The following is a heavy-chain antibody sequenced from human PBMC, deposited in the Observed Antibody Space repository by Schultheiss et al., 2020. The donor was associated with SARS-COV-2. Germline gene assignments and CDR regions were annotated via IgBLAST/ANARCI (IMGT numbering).Heavy chain of an antibody. D-gene: IGHD5-12*01. J-gene: IGHJ4*02. Sequence: GSLRLSCAASGFTFSSYAMSWVRQAPGKGLEWIGEINHSGSTNYNPSLKSRATISVDTSKNQFSLKLSSVTAADTAVYYCAKDLPPRGYSGSDYWGQGTLVTVSS. CDR1: GFTFSSYA. V-gene: IGHV4-34*01. CDR3: AKDLPPRGYSGSDY. CDR2: INHSGST.